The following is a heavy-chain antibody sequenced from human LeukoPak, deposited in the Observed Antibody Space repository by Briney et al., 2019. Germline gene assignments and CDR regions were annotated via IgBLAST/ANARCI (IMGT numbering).Heavy chain of an antibody. CDR3: AREEQLVNVDY. V-gene: IGHV3-7*01. CDR2: ISDDGSAT. CDR1: GFTFSPYW. D-gene: IGHD6-13*01. Sequence: GGSLRLSCAASGFTFSPYWMAWVRQAAGKGLEWVATISDDGSATDYVDSVKGRFTISRDNAKNSLYLQMISLRAEDTAVYYCAREEQLVNVDYWGQGTLVTVSS. J-gene: IGHJ4*02.